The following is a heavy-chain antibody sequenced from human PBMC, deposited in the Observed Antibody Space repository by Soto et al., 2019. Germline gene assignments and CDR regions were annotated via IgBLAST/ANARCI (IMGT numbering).Heavy chain of an antibody. V-gene: IGHV3-7*01. CDR1: GFTLSSYW. Sequence: EVQLVESGGGLVQPGGSLRRSCAASGFTLSSYWMNWVRLAPGKGLEWVANIKQDGSQKNYVDSVKGRFTISRDNAKNSLYLQMSSLRAEDTAVYYCMTSVTTHDYWGQGTLVTVSS. CDR3: MTSVTTHDY. D-gene: IGHD4-17*01. J-gene: IGHJ4*02. CDR2: IKQDGSQK.